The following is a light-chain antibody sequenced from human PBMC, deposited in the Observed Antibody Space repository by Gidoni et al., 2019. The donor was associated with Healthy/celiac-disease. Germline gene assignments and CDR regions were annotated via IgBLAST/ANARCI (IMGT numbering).Light chain of an antibody. V-gene: IGLV2-14*01. Sequence: QSALTQPASVSGSPGQSITISCTGTSSDVGGYNYVSCYQQHPGKAPKLMIYEVSNRPSGVPDRFSGSKSGNTASLTISGLQAEDEADYYCSSYTSSSTLVVFGGGTKLTVL. CDR1: SSDVGGYNY. CDR3: SSYTSSSTLVV. CDR2: EVS. J-gene: IGLJ2*01.